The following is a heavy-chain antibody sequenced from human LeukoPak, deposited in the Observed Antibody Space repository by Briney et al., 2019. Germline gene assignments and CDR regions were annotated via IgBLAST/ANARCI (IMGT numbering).Heavy chain of an antibody. V-gene: IGHV1-2*02. D-gene: IGHD3-10*01. CDR1: GYTFTGYY. CDR2: INPNSGGT. Sequence: GASVKVSCKASGYTFTGYYMHWVRQAPGQGLEWMGWINPNSGGTNYAQKLQGRVTMTTDTSTSTAYMELRSLRSDDTAVYYCARDRFGSLDAFDIWGQGTMVTVSS. J-gene: IGHJ3*02. CDR3: ARDRFGSLDAFDI.